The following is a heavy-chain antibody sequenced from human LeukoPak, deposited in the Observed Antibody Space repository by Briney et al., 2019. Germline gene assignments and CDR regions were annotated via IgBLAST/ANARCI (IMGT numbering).Heavy chain of an antibody. Sequence: SETLSLTCIVSGGPISDYYWSWIRQSAGKGLGWIGRIYRDGRTNYNPSLKSRVTMSVDTSKNQVLLKLTSVTAADTAVYYCARDKGCGVDCYPGSWFDPWGQGMLVTVSS. J-gene: IGHJ5*02. CDR2: IYRDGRT. D-gene: IGHD2-21*02. CDR1: GGPISDYY. CDR3: ARDKGCGVDCYPGSWFDP. V-gene: IGHV4-4*07.